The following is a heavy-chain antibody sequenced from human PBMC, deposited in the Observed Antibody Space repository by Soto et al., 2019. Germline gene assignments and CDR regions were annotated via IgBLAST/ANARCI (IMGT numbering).Heavy chain of an antibody. V-gene: IGHV3-30*18. CDR2: ISYDGSNK. CDR1: GFTFSSYG. CDR3: AKGDIGYYDYVWGSYRPNYFDY. D-gene: IGHD3-16*02. Sequence: QVQLVESGGGVVQPGRSLRLSCAASGFTFSSYGMHWVRQAPGKGLEWVAVISYDGSNKYYADSVKGRFTISRDNSKNTLYMQMNSLRAEETAVYYCAKGDIGYYDYVWGSYRPNYFDYWGQGTLVTVSS. J-gene: IGHJ4*02.